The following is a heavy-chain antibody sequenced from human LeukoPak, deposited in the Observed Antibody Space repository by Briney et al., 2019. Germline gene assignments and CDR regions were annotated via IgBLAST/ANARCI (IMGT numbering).Heavy chain of an antibody. J-gene: IGHJ4*02. V-gene: IGHV4-34*01. Sequence: SETLSLTCAVYGGSFSGCYWSWIRQPPGKGLEWIGEINHSGSTNYNPSLKSRVTISVDTSKNQFSLKLSSVTAADTAVYYCAPGGISDYWGQGTLVTVSS. D-gene: IGHD3-16*01. CDR2: INHSGST. CDR3: APGGISDY. CDR1: GGSFSGCY.